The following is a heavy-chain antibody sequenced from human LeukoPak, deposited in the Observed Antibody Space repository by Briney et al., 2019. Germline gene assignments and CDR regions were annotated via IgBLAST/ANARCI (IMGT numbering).Heavy chain of an antibody. CDR2: ISGSGGST. CDR1: GFTFNSYA. J-gene: IGHJ5*02. D-gene: IGHD4-17*01. CDR3: AKAGDKTMTPGS. Sequence: GGSLRLSCAASGFTFNSYAVHWVRQAPGKGLEWVSVISGSGGSTYYADSVKGRFTISRDNSKNTLYVQMNSLRAEDTAVYYCAKAGDKTMTPGSWGQGTLVTVSS. V-gene: IGHV3-23*01.